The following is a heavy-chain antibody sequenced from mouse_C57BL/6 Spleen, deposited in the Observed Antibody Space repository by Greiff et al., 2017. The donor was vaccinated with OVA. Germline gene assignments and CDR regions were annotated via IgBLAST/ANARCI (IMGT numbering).Heavy chain of an antibody. Sequence: QVQLQQPGAELVKPGASVKVSCKASGYTFTSYWMHWVKQRPGQGLEWIGRLHPSDSDTNYDQKFKGKATLTVDKSSSTAYMQLSSRTSEDSAVYYCATEAGTGWGQGTTLTVSS. D-gene: IGHD3-3*01. CDR1: GYTFTSYW. V-gene: IGHV1-74*01. CDR3: ATEAGTG. J-gene: IGHJ2*01. CDR2: LHPSDSDT.